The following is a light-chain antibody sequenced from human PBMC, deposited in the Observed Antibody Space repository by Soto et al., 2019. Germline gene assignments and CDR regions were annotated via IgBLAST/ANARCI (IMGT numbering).Light chain of an antibody. J-gene: IGLJ2*01. CDR1: SSDVGGYNY. CDR3: SSYTSSSTLEVV. V-gene: IGLV2-14*01. CDR2: DVS. Sequence: QSALTQPASVPGSPGQSITISCTGTSSDVGGYNYVSRYQQHPGKAPKLMIYDVSNRPSGVSNRFSGSKSGNTASLTISGLQAEDEADYYCSSYTSSSTLEVVFGGGTKLTVL.